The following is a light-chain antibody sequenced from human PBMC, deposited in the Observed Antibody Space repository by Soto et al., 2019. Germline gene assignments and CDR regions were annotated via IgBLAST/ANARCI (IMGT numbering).Light chain of an antibody. Sequence: ILMTQSPATLSVFPGERATLSCRASQTVSINLAWYQQKPGQAPRLLIYGASTGATDIPARFSGSGSGTEFTFTISSLQSEDIAFYYSQQYNILPLTFGGGTQVEIK. J-gene: IGKJ4*01. CDR3: QQYNILPLT. CDR2: GAS. V-gene: IGKV3-15*01. CDR1: QTVSIN.